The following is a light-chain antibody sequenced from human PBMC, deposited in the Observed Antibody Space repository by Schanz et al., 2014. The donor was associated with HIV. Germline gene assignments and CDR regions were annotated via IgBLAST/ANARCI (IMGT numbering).Light chain of an antibody. Sequence: QSVLTQPASVSGSPGQSITISCTGTSSDVGSYNLVSWYQQYPGKVPKLMIYEVNKRPSGVSNRFSGSKSGNTASLTISGLQAEDEADYYCCSYAGSSSPVVFGGGTKLTVL. V-gene: IGLV2-23*02. CDR3: CSYAGSSSPVV. CDR1: SSDVGSYNL. CDR2: EVN. J-gene: IGLJ2*01.